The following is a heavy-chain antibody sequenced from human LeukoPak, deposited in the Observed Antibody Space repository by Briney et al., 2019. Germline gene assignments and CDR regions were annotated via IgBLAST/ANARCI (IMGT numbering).Heavy chain of an antibody. CDR3: ARGLLYSSGWYWFDP. CDR1: GGSNSSGSYY. V-gene: IGHV4-61*02. D-gene: IGHD6-19*01. Sequence: SQTLSLTCTVSGGSNSSGSYYWSWIRQPAGKGLEWIGRIYTSGSTNYNPSLKSRVTISVDTSKNQFSLKLSSVTAADTAVYYCARGLLYSSGWYWFDPWGQGTLVTVSS. J-gene: IGHJ5*02. CDR2: IYTSGST.